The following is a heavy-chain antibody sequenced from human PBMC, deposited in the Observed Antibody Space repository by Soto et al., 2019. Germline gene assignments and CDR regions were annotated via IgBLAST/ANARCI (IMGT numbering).Heavy chain of an antibody. V-gene: IGHV1-2*04. CDR3: ARSVGDIVVVPAAIFPYYYGMDV. D-gene: IGHD2-2*01. Sequence: ASVKVSCKASGYTFTGYYMHWVRQAPGQGLEWMGWINPNSGGTNYAQKFQGWVTMTRDTSISTAYMELSRLRSDDTAVYYCARSVGDIVVVPAAIFPYYYGMDVWGQGYTVTVSS. CDR1: GYTFTGYY. CDR2: INPNSGGT. J-gene: IGHJ6*02.